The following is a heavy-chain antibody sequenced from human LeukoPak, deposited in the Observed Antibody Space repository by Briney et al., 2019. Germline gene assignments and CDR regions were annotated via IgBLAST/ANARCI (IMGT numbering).Heavy chain of an antibody. Sequence: SETLSLTCTVSDYSINSGYYWGWIRQPPGKGLEWIGSIYHSGSTFYNPSLKSRVTISVDTSKNQFSLKLTSVTAADTAVYYCARGHIYYGSGSWFDYWGQGTLVTVSS. D-gene: IGHD3-10*01. J-gene: IGHJ4*02. CDR2: IYHSGST. CDR3: ARGHIYYGSGSWFDY. V-gene: IGHV4-38-2*02. CDR1: DYSINSGYY.